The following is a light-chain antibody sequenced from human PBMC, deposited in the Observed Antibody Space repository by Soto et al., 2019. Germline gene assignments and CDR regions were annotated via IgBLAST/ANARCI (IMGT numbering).Light chain of an antibody. Sequence: EIVLTQSPATLSLSPGERATLSCGASQSVSGSYLAWYQQKPSLAPRLLIYDASSRSSGIPDRFSGSGSGTDFTLTISRLEPEEFALYYCQQYGSSPYTVGQRTKLEIK. J-gene: IGKJ2*01. CDR2: DAS. CDR1: QSVSGSY. CDR3: QQYGSSPYT. V-gene: IGKV3D-20*01.